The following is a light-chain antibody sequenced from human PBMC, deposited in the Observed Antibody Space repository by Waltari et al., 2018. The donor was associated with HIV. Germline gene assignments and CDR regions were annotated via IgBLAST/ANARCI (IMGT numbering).Light chain of an antibody. CDR1: SSDVGGYNS. Sequence: QSALTQPASVSGSPGQSITISCTGTSSDVGGYNSVSWYQLHPGKAPKLMIYAVSNRPTVVYNRFSGSKSDNTASLTISGLQADDEADYYCSSYTSTSTVYVFGTGTEVTVL. CDR3: SSYTSTSTVYV. V-gene: IGLV2-14*03. J-gene: IGLJ1*01. CDR2: AVS.